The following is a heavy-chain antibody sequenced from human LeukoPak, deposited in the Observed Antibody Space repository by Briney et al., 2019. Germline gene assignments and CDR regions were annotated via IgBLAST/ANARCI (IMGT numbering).Heavy chain of an antibody. CDR1: GGSISSYF. V-gene: IGHV4-59*01. D-gene: IGHD3-10*01. Sequence: SETLSLTCTVSGGSISSYFWTWIRQPPGKGLEWIGYIYYSGSTNYNPSLKSRVTISVDTSKNQFSLKLSSVTAADTAVYYCARSGSGSYYKGDAFDIWGQGTMVTVSS. J-gene: IGHJ3*02. CDR2: IYYSGST. CDR3: ARSGSGSYYKGDAFDI.